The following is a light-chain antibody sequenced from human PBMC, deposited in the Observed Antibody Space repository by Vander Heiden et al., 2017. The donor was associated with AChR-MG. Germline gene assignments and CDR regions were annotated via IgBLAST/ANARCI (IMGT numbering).Light chain of an antibody. J-gene: IGKJ4*01. CDR1: QDISNY. Sequence: DIQMTQSPSSLSASVGDRVTITCQASQDISNYLNWYQQKPRKAPKLLIYDASNLETGVPSRFSGSGSGTDFTFTISSLQPEDIATYYCQQYDNLPHFGGGTKVEIK. CDR3: QQYDNLPH. V-gene: IGKV1-33*01. CDR2: DAS.